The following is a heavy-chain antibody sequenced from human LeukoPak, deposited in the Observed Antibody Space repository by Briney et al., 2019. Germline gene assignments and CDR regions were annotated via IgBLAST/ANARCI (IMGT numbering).Heavy chain of an antibody. V-gene: IGHV1-2*02. D-gene: IGHD3-22*01. CDR1: GYTFTSYY. CDR2: INPSGGST. Sequence: ASVKVSCKASGYTFTSYYMHWVRQAPGQGLEWMGIINPSGGSTNYAQRFQGRVTMTRDTSISTAYMELSRLRADDTAVYYCARVTFYYDSDAFDIWGQGTMVTVSS. CDR3: ARVTFYYDSDAFDI. J-gene: IGHJ3*02.